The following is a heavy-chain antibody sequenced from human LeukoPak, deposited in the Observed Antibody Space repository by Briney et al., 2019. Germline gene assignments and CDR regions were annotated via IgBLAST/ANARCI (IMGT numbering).Heavy chain of an antibody. Sequence: RGSLRLSCAASGFTFSSYSMNWVRQAPGKGLEWVSSISSSSSYIYYADSVKGRFTISRDNAKNSLYLQMNSLRAEDTAVYYCARDWGYYYYYSMDVWGQGTTVTVSS. CDR1: GFTFSSYS. D-gene: IGHD3-16*01. J-gene: IGHJ6*02. CDR2: ISSSSSYI. CDR3: ARDWGYYYYYSMDV. V-gene: IGHV3-21*01.